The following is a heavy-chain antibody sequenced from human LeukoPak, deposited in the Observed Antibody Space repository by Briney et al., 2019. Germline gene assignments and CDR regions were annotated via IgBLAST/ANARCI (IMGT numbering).Heavy chain of an antibody. Sequence: SGPTLVKPTHTLTLTCTFSGFSLRTSGVGVGWIRQPPGKALEWLALIYWNDDKRYSPSLKSRLTITKDTSKNQVVLTMTNMDPVDTATYYCAHSSYYYDSSGFDYWGQGTLVTVSS. CDR3: AHSSYYYDSSGFDY. V-gene: IGHV2-5*01. J-gene: IGHJ4*02. CDR2: IYWNDDK. CDR1: GFSLRTSGVG. D-gene: IGHD3-22*01.